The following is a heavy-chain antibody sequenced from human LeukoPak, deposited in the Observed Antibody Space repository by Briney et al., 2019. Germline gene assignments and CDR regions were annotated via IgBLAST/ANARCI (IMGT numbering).Heavy chain of an antibody. J-gene: IGHJ4*02. CDR1: GFTFSSFA. CDR2: ISGSGGST. Sequence: PGGSLRLSCAASGFTFSSFAMSWARQAPGKGLEWVSAISGSGGSTYYADSVKGRFTISRDNSKNTLYLQMNSLRAEDTALYYCAKDPYYDFWSAPPPDYWGQGTLVTVSS. D-gene: IGHD3-3*01. V-gene: IGHV3-23*01. CDR3: AKDPYYDFWSAPPPDY.